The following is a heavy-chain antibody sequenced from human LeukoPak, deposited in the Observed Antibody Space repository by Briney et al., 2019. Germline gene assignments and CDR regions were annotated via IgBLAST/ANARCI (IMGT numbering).Heavy chain of an antibody. CDR2: VSRFGGTT. CDR1: GFTFDSYA. J-gene: IGHJ6*03. CDR3: AKLGGQEVHNYYVAV. Sequence: GGSLRLSCAASGFTFDSYAMSWVRQAPGKGLEWVSAVSRFGGTTYYANSVRGRFTISRDNSKNTLFLQMNSLRAEDTAVYYCAKLGGQEVHNYYVAVWGKGTTVAVSS. D-gene: IGHD3-16*01. V-gene: IGHV3-23*01.